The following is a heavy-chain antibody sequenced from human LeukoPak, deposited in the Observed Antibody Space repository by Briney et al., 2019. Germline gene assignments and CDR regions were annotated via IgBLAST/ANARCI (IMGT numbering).Heavy chain of an antibody. D-gene: IGHD2-2*01. J-gene: IGHJ4*02. CDR2: INHSGST. V-gene: IGHV4-34*01. CDR3: PREGLCSSTSCHPFDY. Sequence: PSETLSLTCAVYGGSFSGYYWSWIRQPPGKGLEWIGEINHSGSTNYNPSLKSRVTISVDTSKNQFSLKLSSVTAADTAVYYCPREGLCSSTSCHPFDYWGQGTLVTVSS. CDR1: GGSFSGYY.